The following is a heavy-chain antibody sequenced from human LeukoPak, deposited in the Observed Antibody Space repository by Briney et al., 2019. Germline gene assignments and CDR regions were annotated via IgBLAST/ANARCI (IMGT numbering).Heavy chain of an antibody. CDR1: GFTVSSNY. CDR3: ARVSRSPGLDP. V-gene: IGHV3-53*01. CDR2: IYSGGST. Sequence: GGSLRLSCAASGFTVSSNYMSWVRQAPGKGLEWVSVIYSGGSTYYADSVKGRFTISRDNSKNTLYLQMNSLRAEDTAVYYCARVSRSPGLDPWGQGTLVTVSS. J-gene: IGHJ5*02.